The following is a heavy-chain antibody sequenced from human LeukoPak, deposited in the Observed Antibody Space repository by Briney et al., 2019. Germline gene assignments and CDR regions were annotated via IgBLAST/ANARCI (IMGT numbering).Heavy chain of an antibody. Sequence: GGTLRLSCAASGLMFSSYAMSWVRQAPGKGLEWVSAISGSGGSTNYADPVKGRFTISRDNSKNTLYLQMNSLRAEDTAVYYCAKAGRGYGDYVDYMDVWGKGTTVTVSS. V-gene: IGHV3-23*01. D-gene: IGHD4-17*01. CDR2: ISGSGGST. J-gene: IGHJ6*03. CDR3: AKAGRGYGDYVDYMDV. CDR1: GLMFSSYA.